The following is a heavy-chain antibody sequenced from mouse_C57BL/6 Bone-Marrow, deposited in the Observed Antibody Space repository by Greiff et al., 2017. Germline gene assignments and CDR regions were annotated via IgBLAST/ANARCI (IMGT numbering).Heavy chain of an antibody. J-gene: IGHJ2*01. V-gene: IGHV1-54*01. D-gene: IGHD1-1*01. CDR3: ARSGFGTVVDD. Sequence: QVQLQQSGAELVRPGTSVKVSCKASGYAFTNYLIEWVKQRPGQGLEWIGVINPGSGGTNYNEKFKGKATLTADKSSSTAYMQLSSLTSEDSAVYFCARSGFGTVVDDWGQGTTLTVSS. CDR1: GYAFTNYL. CDR2: INPGSGGT.